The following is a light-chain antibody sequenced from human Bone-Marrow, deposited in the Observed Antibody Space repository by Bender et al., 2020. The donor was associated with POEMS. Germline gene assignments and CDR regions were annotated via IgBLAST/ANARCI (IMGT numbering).Light chain of an antibody. CDR2: EDN. V-gene: IGLV6-57*03. J-gene: IGLJ1*01. CDR1: SGSIASTY. Sequence: NFMLTQSHSVSESPGKTVTISCTRSSGSIASTYVQWYQQRPGSAPTTVIYEDNQRPSGVPDRFSGSKSGDTASLTISGLQPEDEADYYCTSYTSSGTLYIFGTGTKVTVL. CDR3: TSYTSSGTLYI.